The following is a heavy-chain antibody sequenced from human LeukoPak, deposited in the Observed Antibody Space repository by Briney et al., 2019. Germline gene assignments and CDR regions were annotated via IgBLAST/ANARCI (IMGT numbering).Heavy chain of an antibody. J-gene: IGHJ6*02. CDR3: ARHFTIFGVVRYYYYGMDV. Sequence: ASVKVSCKASGYTFTGYYMHWVRQAPGQGLEWMGWINPNSGGTNYAQKLQGRVTMTTDTSTSTAYMELRSLRSDDTAVYYCARHFTIFGVVRYYYYGMDVWGQGTTVTVSS. CDR2: INPNSGGT. CDR1: GYTFTGYY. D-gene: IGHD3-3*01. V-gene: IGHV1-2*02.